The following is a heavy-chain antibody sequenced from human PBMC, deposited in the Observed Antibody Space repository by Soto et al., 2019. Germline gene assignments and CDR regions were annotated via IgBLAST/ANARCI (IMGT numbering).Heavy chain of an antibody. J-gene: IGHJ6*02. D-gene: IGHD6-19*01. CDR3: ARGIEGWYQGRYYYGMDV. CDR2: IYYSGST. CDR1: GGSLSSYY. V-gene: IGHV4-59*01. Sequence: PSETLSLTCVVSGGSLSSYYWSWIRQPPGKGLEWIGYIYYSGSTYYNPSLKSRVTISVDTSKNQFSLKLSSVTAADTAVYYCARGIEGWYQGRYYYGMDVWGQGTTVTVSS.